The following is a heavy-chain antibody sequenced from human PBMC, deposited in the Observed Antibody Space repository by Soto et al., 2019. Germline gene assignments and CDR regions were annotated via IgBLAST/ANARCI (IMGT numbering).Heavy chain of an antibody. D-gene: IGHD4-4*01. CDR1: GFTFRDYA. CDR2: ISANGGGT. V-gene: IGHV3-23*01. CDR3: AKDEDVYTDHRFDF. J-gene: IGHJ4*02. Sequence: EVRLLQSGGGVVKPGGSRTLSCAASGFTFRDYAMSWVRQAAGRGLEWVATISANGGGTYYADSVKGRFTISRDNFENTLNLQMRSLSTEDTAVYYCAKDEDVYTDHRFDFWGQGTLVTVSS.